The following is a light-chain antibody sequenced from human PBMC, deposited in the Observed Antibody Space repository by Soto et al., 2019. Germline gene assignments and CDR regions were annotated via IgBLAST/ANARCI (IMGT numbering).Light chain of an antibody. V-gene: IGKV3-15*01. CDR3: QQCNNWQPLT. CDR1: QSVSSN. Sequence: EIVRSQSPATLSVSPRERATLSCRASQSVSSNFAWYQQKTVQAPRLLIYGASTRATCIPDRFSGSGSGTEFTRTISSLQYEDFEVYYCQQCNNWQPLTFGGGTKVEIK. J-gene: IGKJ4*01. CDR2: GAS.